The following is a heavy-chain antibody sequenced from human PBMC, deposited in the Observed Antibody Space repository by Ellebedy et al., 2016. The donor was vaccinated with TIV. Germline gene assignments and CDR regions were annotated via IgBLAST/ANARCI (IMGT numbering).Heavy chain of an antibody. CDR1: GFTFSDYY. CDR3: ARAASRLWFAASPNSFDV. J-gene: IGHJ6*02. CDR2: ISSDGSVT. D-gene: IGHD3-10*01. V-gene: IGHV3-11*01. Sequence: PGGSLRLSCAASGFTFSDYYMFWIRQAPGKGLEWVSYISSDGSVTSYADSVKGRLTISRDNAKNSLYLQMNSLRAEDTALYYCARAASRLWFAASPNSFDVWGQGTPVTVSS.